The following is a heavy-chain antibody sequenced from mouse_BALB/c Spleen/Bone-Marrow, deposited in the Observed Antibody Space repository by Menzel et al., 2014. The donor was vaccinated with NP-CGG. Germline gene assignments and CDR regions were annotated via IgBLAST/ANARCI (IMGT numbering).Heavy chain of an antibody. CDR1: GFTFSTYY. CDR3: ARQGGNYPIAY. D-gene: IGHD2-1*01. CDR2: INSDGGST. Sequence: EVKLVESGGGLVKPGGSLKLSCAASGFTFSTYYMSWVRQTPEKRLELVAAINSDGGSTYYPDTVKGRFTISRDNAKNTLYLQMSSLKSEDTALYYCARQGGNYPIAYWGQGTLVTVSA. J-gene: IGHJ3*01. V-gene: IGHV5-6-2*01.